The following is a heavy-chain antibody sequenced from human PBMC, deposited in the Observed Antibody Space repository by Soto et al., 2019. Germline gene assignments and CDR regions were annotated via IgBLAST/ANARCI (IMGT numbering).Heavy chain of an antibody. Sequence: WTWIRQYPGKGLEWIGYIYYSGSTYYNPSLKSRVTISVDTSKNQFSLKLSSVTAADTAVYYCARIKGGAAGNFDFWGQGTLVTVSS. CDR2: IYYSGST. V-gene: IGHV4-31*02. D-gene: IGHD6-13*01. J-gene: IGHJ4*02. CDR3: ARIKGGAAGNFDF.